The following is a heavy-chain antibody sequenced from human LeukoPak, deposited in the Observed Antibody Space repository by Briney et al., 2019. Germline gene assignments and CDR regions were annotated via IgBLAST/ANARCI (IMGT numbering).Heavy chain of an antibody. CDR1: GYIFTSYC. J-gene: IGHJ4*02. Sequence: ASVKLSCKASGYIFTSYCISWVRQPPGQGLEGMGWISAYNGNTNYAQKLQGRVTMTTDTSTSTAYMELRSLRSDDTAVYYCARAGWIQLWPVDYWGQGTLVTVSS. CDR3: ARAGWIQLWPVDY. V-gene: IGHV1-18*01. D-gene: IGHD5-18*01. CDR2: ISAYNGNT.